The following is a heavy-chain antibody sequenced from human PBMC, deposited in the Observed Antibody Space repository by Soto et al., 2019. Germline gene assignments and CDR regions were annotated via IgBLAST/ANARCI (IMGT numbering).Heavy chain of an antibody. CDR2: IIPILGTA. Sequence: SVKVSCKASGGTFSSYAIIWVRQAPGQGHEWMGGIIPILGTANYAQKFQGRVTITADESTSTAYMELSSQRPEDTAVYYCARDAGFSTSWNDTRFDPWGQGTRVTIS. D-gene: IGHD6-13*01. J-gene: IGHJ5*02. CDR1: GGTFSSYA. V-gene: IGHV1-69*13. CDR3: ARDAGFSTSWNDTRFDP.